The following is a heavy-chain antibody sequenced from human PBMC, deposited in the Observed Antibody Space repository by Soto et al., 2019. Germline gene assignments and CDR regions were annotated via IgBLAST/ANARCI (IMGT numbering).Heavy chain of an antibody. D-gene: IGHD2-2*01. CDR1: GGSVSSGSYY. V-gene: IGHV4-61*01. J-gene: IGHJ4*02. CDR2: IYYSGST. CDR3: ARTMDCSSTSCLGSIDY. Sequence: SETLSLTCTVSGGSVSSGSYYWSWIRQPPGKGLEWIGYIYYSGSTNYNPSLKSRVTISVDTSKNQFSLKLSSVTAADTAVYYCARTMDCSSTSCLGSIDYWGQGTLVTVSS.